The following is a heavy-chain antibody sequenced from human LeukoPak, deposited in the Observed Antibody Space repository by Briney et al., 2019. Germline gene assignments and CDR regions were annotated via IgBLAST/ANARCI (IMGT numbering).Heavy chain of an antibody. D-gene: IGHD3-10*01. CDR2: IYTSGST. J-gene: IGHJ5*02. CDR3: ARDHRWFGELLSFGWFDP. V-gene: IGHV4-61*02. CDR1: GGSISSGSYY. Sequence: SETLSLTCTVSGGSISSGSYYWSWIRQPAGKGLEWIGRIYTSGSTNYNPSLKSRVTISVDTSKNQFSLKLSSVTATDTAVYYCARDHRWFGELLSFGWFDPWGQGTLVTVSS.